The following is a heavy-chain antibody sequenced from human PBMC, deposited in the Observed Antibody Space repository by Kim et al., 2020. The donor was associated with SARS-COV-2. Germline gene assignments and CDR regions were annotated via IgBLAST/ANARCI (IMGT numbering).Heavy chain of an antibody. CDR2: IYYSGST. CDR1: GGSISSYY. J-gene: IGHJ2*01. Sequence: SETLSLTCTVSGGSISSYYWSWIRQPPGKGLEWIGYIYYSGSTNYNPSLKSRVTISVDTSKNQFSLKLSSVTAADTAVYYCARDRGGYNDGYFDLWGRGTLVTVSS. D-gene: IGHD5-12*01. V-gene: IGHV4-59*01. CDR3: ARDRGGYNDGYFDL.